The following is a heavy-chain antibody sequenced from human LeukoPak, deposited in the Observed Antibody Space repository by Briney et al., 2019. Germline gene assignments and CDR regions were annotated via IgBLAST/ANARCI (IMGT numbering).Heavy chain of an antibody. Sequence: GGSLRLSCAASGFTFSSYSMNWVRQAPGKGLEWVSSISSSSSYIYYADSVKGRFTISRDNAKNSLYLQMNSLRAEDTAVYYCAKNFEITADPLDYWGQGTLVTVSS. D-gene: IGHD1-20*01. CDR1: GFTFSSYS. V-gene: IGHV3-21*04. J-gene: IGHJ4*02. CDR3: AKNFEITADPLDY. CDR2: ISSSSSYI.